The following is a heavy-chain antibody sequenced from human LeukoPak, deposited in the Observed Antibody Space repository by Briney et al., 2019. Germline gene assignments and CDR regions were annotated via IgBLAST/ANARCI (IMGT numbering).Heavy chain of an antibody. CDR2: IYHSGST. Sequence: SETLSLTCTVSGYSISSGYYWRWIRQPPGKGLEWIGSIYHSGSTYYNPSLKSRVTISVDTSKNQFSLKLSSVTAADTAVYYCARAVGATYFDYWGQGTLVTVSS. V-gene: IGHV4-38-2*02. J-gene: IGHJ4*02. D-gene: IGHD1-26*01. CDR3: ARAVGATYFDY. CDR1: GYSISSGYY.